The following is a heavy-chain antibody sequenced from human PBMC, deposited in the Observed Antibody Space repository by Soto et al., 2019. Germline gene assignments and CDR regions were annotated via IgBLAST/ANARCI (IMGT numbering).Heavy chain of an antibody. Sequence: SVKVSCKASGGTFSSYAISWVRQAPGQGLEWMGGIIPIFGTANYAQKFQGRVTITADESTSTAYMELSSLRSEDTAVYYCARCAPAATLGDIYYYYYGMDVWGQGTTVTVSS. CDR2: IIPIFGTA. J-gene: IGHJ6*02. CDR3: ARCAPAATLGDIYYYYYGMDV. D-gene: IGHD3-10*01. CDR1: GGTFSSYA. V-gene: IGHV1-69*13.